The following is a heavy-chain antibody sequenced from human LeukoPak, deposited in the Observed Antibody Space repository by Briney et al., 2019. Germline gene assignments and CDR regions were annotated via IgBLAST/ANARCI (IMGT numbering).Heavy chain of an antibody. CDR2: ISGSGGST. CDR1: GFTFSSYA. D-gene: IGHD6-19*01. J-gene: IGHJ4*02. Sequence: GGSLRLSCAASGFTFSSYAMSWVRQAPGKGLEWVSAISGSGGSTYYADSVKGRFTISRDNAKNSLYPQMNSLRAEDTAVYYCARDSSGCPHDYWGQGTLVTVSS. V-gene: IGHV3-23*01. CDR3: ARDSSGCPHDY.